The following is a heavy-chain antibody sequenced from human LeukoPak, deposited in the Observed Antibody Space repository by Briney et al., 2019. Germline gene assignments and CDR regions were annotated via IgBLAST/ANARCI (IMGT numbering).Heavy chain of an antibody. CDR2: INHSGST. D-gene: IGHD3-10*01. CDR1: GFSLSNARMG. J-gene: IGHJ4*02. CDR3: ARGPYYYGSGRPFDY. Sequence: SGPTLVNPTETLTLTCTVSGFSLSNARMGVSWIRQPPGKGLEWIGEINHSGSTNYNPSLKSRVTISVDTSKNQFSLKLSSVTAADTAVYYCARGPYYYGSGRPFDYWGQGTLVTVSS. V-gene: IGHV4-4*02.